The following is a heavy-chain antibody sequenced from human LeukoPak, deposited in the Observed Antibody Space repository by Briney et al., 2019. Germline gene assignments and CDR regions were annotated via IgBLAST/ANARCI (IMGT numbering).Heavy chain of an antibody. Sequence: PGGSLRLSCAASGLTFSNYAMSWVRQAPGKGLEWVSAISGSGGSTYYADSVKGRFTISRDNSKNTLYLQMNSLRAEDTAVYYCAKLASHYYGYVYFDYWGQGTLVTVSS. CDR1: GLTFSNYA. CDR2: ISGSGGST. V-gene: IGHV3-23*01. J-gene: IGHJ4*02. CDR3: AKLASHYYGYVYFDY. D-gene: IGHD3-10*01.